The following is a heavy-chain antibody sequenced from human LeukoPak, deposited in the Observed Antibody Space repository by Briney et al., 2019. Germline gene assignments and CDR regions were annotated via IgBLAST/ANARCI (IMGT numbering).Heavy chain of an antibody. D-gene: IGHD3-10*01. J-gene: IGHJ4*02. CDR1: GFTFSSYS. V-gene: IGHV3-21*04. Sequence: GSLRLSCAASGFTFSSYSMNWVRQAPGKGLEWVSSISSSSSYIYYADSVKGRFTISRDNSKNTLYLQMNSLRAEDTAVYYCARPNYGSGSYLDYWGQGTLVTVSS. CDR2: ISSSSSYI. CDR3: ARPNYGSGSYLDY.